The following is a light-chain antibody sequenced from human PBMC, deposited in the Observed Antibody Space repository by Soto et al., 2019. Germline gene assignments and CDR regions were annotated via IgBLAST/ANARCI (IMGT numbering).Light chain of an antibody. J-gene: IGKJ3*01. CDR2: GAS. Sequence: EIVMTQSPAILSLSPGETATLSCRASQSIATNLAWYQQRPGQAPRLLIYGASTRATDVPARFSGSVSGTEFILSITRLQSEDSAVYYCQQYNSWPPLFTFGPGTTLDL. V-gene: IGKV3D-15*01. CDR1: QSIATN. CDR3: QQYNSWPPLFT.